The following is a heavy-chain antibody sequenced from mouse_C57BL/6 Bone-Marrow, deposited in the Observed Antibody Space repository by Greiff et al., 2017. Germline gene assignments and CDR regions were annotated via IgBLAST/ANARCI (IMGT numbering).Heavy chain of an antibody. J-gene: IGHJ1*03. Sequence: VQLQQSGAELVRPGASVKLSCTASGFNIKDDYMHWVKQRPEQGLEWIGWIDPENGDTEYASKFQGKATITADTSSNTAYLQLSSLTSEDTAVYYCRGGYYGNSYCYFDDWGTGTTVTVSS. CDR2: IDPENGDT. CDR3: RGGYYGNSYCYFDD. V-gene: IGHV14-4*01. CDR1: GFNIKDDY. D-gene: IGHD1-1*01.